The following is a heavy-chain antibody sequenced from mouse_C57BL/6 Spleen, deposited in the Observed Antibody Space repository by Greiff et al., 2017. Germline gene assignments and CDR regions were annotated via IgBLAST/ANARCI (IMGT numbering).Heavy chain of an antibody. J-gene: IGHJ4*01. CDR1: GYTFTSYW. D-gene: IGHD1-1*01. Sequence: VQLQQPGAELVMPGASVKLSCKASGYTFTSYWMHWVKQRPGQGLEWIGEIDPSDSYTNYNQKFKGKSTLTVDKSSSTAYMQLSSLTSEDSAVYYCASYLYYGSSYGYAMDYWGQGTSITVSS. CDR2: IDPSDSYT. V-gene: IGHV1-69*01. CDR3: ASYLYYGSSYGYAMDY.